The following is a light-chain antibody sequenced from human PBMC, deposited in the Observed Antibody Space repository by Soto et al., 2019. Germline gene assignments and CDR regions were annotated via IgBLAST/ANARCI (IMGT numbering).Light chain of an antibody. CDR3: QQYGTSPGYT. V-gene: IGKV3-20*01. CDR2: GAV. J-gene: IGKJ2*01. CDR1: QTVTSDY. Sequence: EIVLTQSPGTLSLSPGERATLSCRASQTVTSDYVAWYQQKPGQAHRLLIYGAVSRAPGIPGRFSGSGSGTEFTPTISRLEPEDFAVYYCQQYGTSPGYTFGQGTKLEIK.